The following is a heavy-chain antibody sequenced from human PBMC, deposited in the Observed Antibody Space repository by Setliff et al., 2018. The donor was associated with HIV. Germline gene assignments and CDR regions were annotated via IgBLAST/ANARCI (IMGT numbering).Heavy chain of an antibody. Sequence: ASVKVSCKASGYIFTSYGISWPRQAPGQGLERMGWISAYSGDTDYAQEVLGRITMTTDTSTKTAYMELRGLRSADTAVYFCARDYRGELHFWGQGTLVTVSS. CDR3: ARDYRGELHF. D-gene: IGHD1-26*01. V-gene: IGHV1-18*01. CDR1: GYIFTSYG. J-gene: IGHJ4*02. CDR2: ISAYSGDT.